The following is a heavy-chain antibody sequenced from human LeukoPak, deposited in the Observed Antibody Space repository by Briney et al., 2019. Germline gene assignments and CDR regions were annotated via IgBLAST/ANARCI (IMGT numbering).Heavy chain of an antibody. Sequence: SETLSLTCTVSGGSISSGGYYWSWIRQPPGKGLEWIGYIYHSGSTYYNPSLKSRVTISVDRSKNQFSLKLSSVTAADTAVYYCARGLGYCSGGSCYSVFRFDYWGQGTLVTVSS. D-gene: IGHD2-15*01. CDR3: ARGLGYCSGGSCYSVFRFDY. CDR2: IYHSGST. CDR1: GGSISSGGYY. V-gene: IGHV4-30-2*01. J-gene: IGHJ4*02.